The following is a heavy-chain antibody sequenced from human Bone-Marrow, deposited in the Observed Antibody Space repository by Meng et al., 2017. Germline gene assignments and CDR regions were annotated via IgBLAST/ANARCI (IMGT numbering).Heavy chain of an antibody. CDR3: ARGRGNQPLFDF. CDR2: LIPVLDKA. CDR1: GSSFSTYT. D-gene: IGHD2/OR15-2a*01. Sequence: QVQLVQSGAEVKKHGSSVKVACKTSGSSFSTYTFSWVRQAPGQGLEWMGGLIPVLDKAKSAPRFQDRVTFTADETTSTAYMELSSLTFEDTAVYFCARGRGNQPLFDFWGQGTLVTVSS. J-gene: IGHJ4*02. V-gene: IGHV1-69*10.